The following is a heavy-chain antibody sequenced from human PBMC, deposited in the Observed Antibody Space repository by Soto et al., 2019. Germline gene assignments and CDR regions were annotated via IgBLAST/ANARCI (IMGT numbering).Heavy chain of an antibody. J-gene: IGHJ5*02. D-gene: IGHD3-9*01. CDR3: AAVTQTPLLRYFAWSPYNWFDP. CDR1: GCTFSSSA. Sequence: GXSVKVSCKASGCTFSSSAVQWVRQARGQRLEWIGWIVVGSGNTNYAQKFQERVTITRDMSTSTAYMELSSLRSEDTAVYYCAAVTQTPLLRYFAWSPYNWFDPWGQGTLVTVSS. V-gene: IGHV1-58*01. CDR2: IVVGSGNT.